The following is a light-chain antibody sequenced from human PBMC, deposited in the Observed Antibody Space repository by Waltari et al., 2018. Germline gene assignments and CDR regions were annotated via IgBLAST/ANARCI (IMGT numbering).Light chain of an antibody. J-gene: IGLJ2*01. V-gene: IGLV3-19*01. Sequence: SSELTQDPAVSVALGQTVRITCQGASLRTSYARWYQLKSGQAPILVHFGKNKRASGIPDRFSGYNSETTTSLTITGDQAEDEADYYCSSRDSSASHVLFAGGTKLTVL. CDR1: SLRTSY. CDR2: GKN. CDR3: SSRDSSASHVL.